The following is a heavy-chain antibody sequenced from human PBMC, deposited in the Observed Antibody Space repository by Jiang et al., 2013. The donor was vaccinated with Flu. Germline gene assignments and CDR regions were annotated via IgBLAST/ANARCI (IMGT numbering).Heavy chain of an antibody. V-gene: IGHV4-39*01. CDR2: IYYSGST. CDR3: ARPNYRNYYYSFDI. D-gene: IGHD5-24*01. CDR1: GGSITSSSYY. Sequence: GPGLVKPSETLSLICNVSGGSITSSSYYWGWIRQPPGKGLEWIGSIYYSGSTYYNPSLKSRVTISVDTSKNQFSLKLSSMTAADTAVYYCARPNYRNYYYSFDIWGQGTTVIVSS. J-gene: IGHJ6*02.